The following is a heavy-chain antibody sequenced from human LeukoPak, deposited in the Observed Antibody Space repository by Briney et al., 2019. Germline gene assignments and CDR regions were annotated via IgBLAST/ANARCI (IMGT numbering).Heavy chain of an antibody. CDR2: ISSSNSYI. CDR3: ARGREWLRLDGAFDI. CDR1: GFTFSSYS. Sequence: GGSLRLSCVDSGFTFSSYSMNWVRQAPGTGLEWVSYISSSNSYIYYADSVKGRFTISRDNAKNSLYLQMNSLRAEDTAVYYCARGREWLRLDGAFDIWGQGTVVTVSS. V-gene: IGHV3-21*01. D-gene: IGHD5-12*01. J-gene: IGHJ3*02.